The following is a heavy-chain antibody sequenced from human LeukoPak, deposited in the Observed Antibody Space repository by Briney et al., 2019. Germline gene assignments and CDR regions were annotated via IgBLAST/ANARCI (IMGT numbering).Heavy chain of an antibody. D-gene: IGHD3-10*01. CDR2: IIPMFGTA. V-gene: IGHV1-69*13. CDR3: ARGGITMVRGVITPYYFDY. CDR1: GDTFSSYA. Sequence: SVKVSCKASGDTFSSYAISWVRQAPGQGLEWMGGIIPMFGTANYAQKFQGRVTITADESTSTDYMDLSSLRSEDTAVYYCARGGITMVRGVITPYYFDYWGQGTLVTVSS. J-gene: IGHJ4*02.